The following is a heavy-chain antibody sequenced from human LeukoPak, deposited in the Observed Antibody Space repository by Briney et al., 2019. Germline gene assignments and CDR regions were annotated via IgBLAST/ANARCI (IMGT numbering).Heavy chain of an antibody. CDR1: GDSISTFY. V-gene: IGHV4-59*01. J-gene: IGHJ5*02. CDR3: ARDYGDFRHWFDP. D-gene: IGHD4-17*01. CDR2: VYYTGIT. Sequence: SETLSLTCTLSGDSISTFYWSWIRQPPGKGLEYIGYVYYTGITNYNPSLKSRVTMSVDTSKNQFSLKLSSVTAADTAFYYCARDYGDFRHWFDPWGQGTLVTVSS.